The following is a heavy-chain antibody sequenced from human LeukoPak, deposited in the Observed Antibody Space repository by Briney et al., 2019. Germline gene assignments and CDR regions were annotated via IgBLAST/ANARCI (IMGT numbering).Heavy chain of an antibody. V-gene: IGHV3-74*01. CDR1: GFTFNAFW. Sequence: GGSLRLSCAASGFTFNAFWMHWVRQAPGKGLVWVSRINSDGSSIAYADSVKGRFTISRDISKNTLYLQMNRLRAEETAVYYCAGSGWYVVNWFDPWGQGTLVTVS. CDR2: INSDGSSI. CDR3: AGSGWYVVNWFDP. D-gene: IGHD6-19*01. J-gene: IGHJ5*02.